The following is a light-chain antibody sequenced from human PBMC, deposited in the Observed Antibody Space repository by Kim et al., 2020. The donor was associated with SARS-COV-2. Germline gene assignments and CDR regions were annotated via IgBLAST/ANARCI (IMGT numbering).Light chain of an antibody. CDR1: QNIRND. CDR2: GAS. Sequence: ASVGDRVTITCRASQNIRNDLGWYQQNPGRAPKRLIYGASSLQSGVPSMFCASVYGTEFTLTLSSVHPEDFATYFCLQHSTYPITFGQGTRREIK. V-gene: IGKV1-17*01. J-gene: IGKJ5*01. CDR3: LQHSTYPIT.